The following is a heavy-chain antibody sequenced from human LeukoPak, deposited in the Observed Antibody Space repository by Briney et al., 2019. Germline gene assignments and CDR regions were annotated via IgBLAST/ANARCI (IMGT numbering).Heavy chain of an antibody. CDR3: ATTGVSDLEEPWFDY. CDR1: GFTFSSYA. CDR2: ISGSGVFT. D-gene: IGHD1-1*01. Sequence: GGSLRLSCAASGFTFSSYAMSWVRQAPGKGLEWVSSISGSGVFTYYADSVKGRFTISRDNAKNTLFLQMNELRPEDTAVYSCATTGVSDLEEPWFDYWGQGSLVTVSS. V-gene: IGHV3-23*01. J-gene: IGHJ4*02.